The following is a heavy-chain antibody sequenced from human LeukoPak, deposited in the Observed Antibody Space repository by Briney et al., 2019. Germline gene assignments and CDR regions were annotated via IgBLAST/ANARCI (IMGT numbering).Heavy chain of an antibody. D-gene: IGHD3-10*01. CDR1: GYTFNKYS. CDR2: MNPNSGNT. Sequence: ASVKVSCKASGYTFNKYSISWVRQAPGQGLEWMGWMNPNSGNTGYAQKFQGRVTMTRNTSISTAYMELSSLRSEDTAVYYCARGRGGYYGSGSYVHYYYYMDVWGKGTTVTISS. J-gene: IGHJ6*03. V-gene: IGHV1-8*01. CDR3: ARGRGGYYGSGSYVHYYYYMDV.